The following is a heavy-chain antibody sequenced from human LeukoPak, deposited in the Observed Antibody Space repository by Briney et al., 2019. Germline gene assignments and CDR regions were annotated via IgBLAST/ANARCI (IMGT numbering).Heavy chain of an antibody. D-gene: IGHD4-17*01. CDR1: GFTFSTYS. V-gene: IGHV3-23*01. Sequence: GGSLRLSCEASGFTFSTYSMTWVRQTPEKGLEWVAALSGSGGSAYYADSVNGRFTVSRDNSKNMFYLQMNSLGAEDTAVYYCAKLGYGTYERTFDYWGQGTLVTVSS. CDR3: AKLGYGTYERTFDY. J-gene: IGHJ4*02. CDR2: LSGSGGSA.